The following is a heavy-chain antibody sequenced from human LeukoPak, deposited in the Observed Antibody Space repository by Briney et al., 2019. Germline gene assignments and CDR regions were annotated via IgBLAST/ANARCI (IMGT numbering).Heavy chain of an antibody. Sequence: GGSLRLSCAASGFTFSSYGMHWVRQAPGKGLEWVSSISSSSSYIYYADSVKGRFTISRDNAKNSLYLQMNSLRAEDTAVYYCATGYSSSWSFDYWGQGTLVTVSS. D-gene: IGHD6-13*01. J-gene: IGHJ4*02. CDR3: ATGYSSSWSFDY. V-gene: IGHV3-21*01. CDR1: GFTFSSYG. CDR2: ISSSSSYI.